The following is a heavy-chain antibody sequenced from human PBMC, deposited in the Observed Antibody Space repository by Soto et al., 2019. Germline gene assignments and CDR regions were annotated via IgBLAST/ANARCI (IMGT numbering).Heavy chain of an antibody. CDR3: ARSLSPYFYYSMDV. Sequence: SETLSLTCGVSGYSISRGYHWGWIRQPPGKGLEWIGSIHQSGSTYYNPSLKSRVTISVDTSKNHFSLKLTSVTAADTAVYYCARSLSPYFYYSMDVWGQGTTVTVSS. CDR2: IHQSGST. CDR1: GYSISRGYH. J-gene: IGHJ6*02. D-gene: IGHD3-10*01. V-gene: IGHV4-38-2*01.